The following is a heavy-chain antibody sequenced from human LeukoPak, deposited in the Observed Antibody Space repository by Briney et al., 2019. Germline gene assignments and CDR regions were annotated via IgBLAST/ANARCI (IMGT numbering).Heavy chain of an antibody. D-gene: IGHD6-19*01. Sequence: SETLSLTCTVSGGSISSYYWSWIRQPAGKGLEWIGRIYTSGSTNYNPSLKSRVTMSVDTSKNQFSLKLSSVTAADTAVYYCARPLSSGWYNRYFQHWGQGTLVTVSS. CDR1: GGSISSYY. V-gene: IGHV4-4*07. CDR2: IYTSGST. CDR3: ARPLSSGWYNRYFQH. J-gene: IGHJ1*01.